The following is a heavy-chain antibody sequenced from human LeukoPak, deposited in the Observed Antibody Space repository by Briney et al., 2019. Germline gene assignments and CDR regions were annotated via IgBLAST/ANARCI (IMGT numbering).Heavy chain of an antibody. CDR1: GFTFDDYG. Sequence: RTGGSLRLSCAASGFTFDDYGMSWVRHAPGKGLEWVSGINWNGGSTGYADSVKGRFTISRDNAKNSLYLQMNSLRAEDTALYYCARVLYDYVWGSYRYTGSFDYWGQGTLVTVSS. D-gene: IGHD3-16*02. CDR3: ARVLYDYVWGSYRYTGSFDY. CDR2: INWNGGST. J-gene: IGHJ4*02. V-gene: IGHV3-20*04.